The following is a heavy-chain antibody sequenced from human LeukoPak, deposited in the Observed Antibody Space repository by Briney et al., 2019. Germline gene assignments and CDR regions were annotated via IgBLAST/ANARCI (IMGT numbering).Heavy chain of an antibody. Sequence: PGGSLRLSCAASGFTFSPYSMNWVRQAPGKGLEWVSGITGSGVGTHYADSVKGRFTISRDNSKNTLYLQMNSLRAEDTAVYYCAKNLPPTYYYDSSGYSVVDYWGQGTLVTVSS. CDR3: AKNLPPTYYYDSSGYSVVDY. V-gene: IGHV3-23*01. CDR1: GFTFSPYS. D-gene: IGHD3-22*01. J-gene: IGHJ4*02. CDR2: ITGSGVGT.